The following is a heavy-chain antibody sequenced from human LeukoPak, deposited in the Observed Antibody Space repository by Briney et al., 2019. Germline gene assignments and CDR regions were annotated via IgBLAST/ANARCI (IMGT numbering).Heavy chain of an antibody. J-gene: IGHJ4*02. Sequence: SVKVSCKVSGYTLTELSMHWVRQAPGKGLEWMGGFDPEDGETIYAQKFQGRVTMTEDTSTDTAYMELSSLRSEDTAVYYCATPAGDSYGIVFDYWGQGTLVTVSS. CDR3: ATPAGDSYGIVFDY. D-gene: IGHD5-18*01. V-gene: IGHV1-24*01. CDR1: GYTLTELS. CDR2: FDPEDGET.